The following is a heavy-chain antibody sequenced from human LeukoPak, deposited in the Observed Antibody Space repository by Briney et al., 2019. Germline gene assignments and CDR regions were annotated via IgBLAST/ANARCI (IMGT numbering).Heavy chain of an antibody. V-gene: IGHV3-53*01. CDR3: ASWPGGWYGEDS. D-gene: IGHD6-19*01. CDR2: IYGGGST. CDR1: ELAFKNVW. Sequence: PGGSLRLSCGASELAFKNVWMSWVRQAPGKGLEWVSVIYGGGSTYYADSVKGRFIISRDTSKNTLYLQMNSLRAEDTAVYYCASWPGGWYGEDSWGQGTLVTVSS. J-gene: IGHJ4*02.